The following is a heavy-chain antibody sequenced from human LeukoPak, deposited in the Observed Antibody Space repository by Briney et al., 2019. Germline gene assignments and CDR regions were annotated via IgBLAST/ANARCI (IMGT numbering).Heavy chain of an antibody. Sequence: GGSLRLSCAASGFTFSSYSMNWVRQAPGKGLEWVSSISSSGSYIYYADSVKGRFTISRDNAKNSLYLQMNSLRAEDTAVYYCARDWTHSSGWFDYWGQGTLVTVSS. J-gene: IGHJ4*02. CDR2: ISSSGSYI. CDR1: GFTFSSYS. CDR3: ARDWTHSSGWFDY. D-gene: IGHD6-19*01. V-gene: IGHV3-21*01.